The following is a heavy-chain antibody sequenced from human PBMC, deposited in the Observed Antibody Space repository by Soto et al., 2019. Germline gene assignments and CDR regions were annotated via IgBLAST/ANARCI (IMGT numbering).Heavy chain of an antibody. V-gene: IGHV1-69*12. CDR3: AGDHDYYDSSGYYSS. D-gene: IGHD3-22*01. CDR2: IIPIFGTA. J-gene: IGHJ5*02. Sequence: QVQLVQSGAEVKKPGSSVKVSCKASGGTFSSYAISWVRQAPGQGLEWMGGIIPIFGTANYAQKFQGRVTSXXDXSXXKAYMELSSLRSEDTAVYYCAGDHDYYDSSGYYSSWGQGTLVTVSS. CDR1: GGTFSSYA.